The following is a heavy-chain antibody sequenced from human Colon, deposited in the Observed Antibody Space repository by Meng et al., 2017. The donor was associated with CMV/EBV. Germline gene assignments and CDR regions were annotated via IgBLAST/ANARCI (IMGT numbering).Heavy chain of an antibody. CDR2: IRYDGSNK. V-gene: IGHV3-30*02. CDR3: AKGHHWLGYCSSTSCLYYFDY. Sequence: YGMHWVRQAPGKGLEWVAFIRYDGSNKYYADSVKGRFTISRDNSKNTLYLQMNSLRAEDTAVYYCAKGHHWLGYCSSTSCLYYFDYWGQGTLVTVSS. J-gene: IGHJ4*02. D-gene: IGHD2-2*01. CDR1: YG.